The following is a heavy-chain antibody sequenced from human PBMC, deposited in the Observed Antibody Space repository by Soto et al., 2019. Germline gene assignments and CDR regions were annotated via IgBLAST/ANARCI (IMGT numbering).Heavy chain of an antibody. D-gene: IGHD2-21*02. CDR2: ISYDGSNK. CDR1: GFTFSSYG. CDR3: AKDSARYCGGDCYRLDY. Sequence: QVQLVESGGGVVQPGRSLRLSCAASGFTFSSYGMHWVRQAPGKGLEWAAVISYDGSNKYYADSVKGRFTISRDNSKNKLYLKMNSLRAEDTAVYYCAKDSARYCGGDCYRLDYWGQGTLVTVSS. V-gene: IGHV3-30*18. J-gene: IGHJ4*02.